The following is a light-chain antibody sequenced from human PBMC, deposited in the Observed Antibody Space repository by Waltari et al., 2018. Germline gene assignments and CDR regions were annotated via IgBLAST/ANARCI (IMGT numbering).Light chain of an antibody. J-gene: IGKJ1*01. CDR1: QSVSRA. CDR3: QHYVSLPVT. V-gene: IGKV3-20*01. CDR2: GAS. Sequence: ELVLTQSPGTLSLSPGESATLSCRASQSVSRALAWYQQNPGQAPRLLIYGASNRATGIPDRFSGSGSGTDFSLIISRLEPEDFAVYYCQHYVSLPVTFGQGTKVEIK.